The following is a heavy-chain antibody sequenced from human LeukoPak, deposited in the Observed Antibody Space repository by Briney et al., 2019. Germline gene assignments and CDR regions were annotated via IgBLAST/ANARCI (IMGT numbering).Heavy chain of an antibody. CDR2: IRYDGSNK. D-gene: IGHD3-3*01. Sequence: PGGSLRLSCAASGFTFSSYGMHWVRQAPGKGLEWVAFIRYDGSNKYYADSVKGRFTISRDNSKNTLYLQMNSLRAEDTAVYYCAKGQSITIFGVARPHFDYWGQGTLVTVSS. CDR3: AKGQSITIFGVARPHFDY. J-gene: IGHJ4*02. CDR1: GFTFSSYG. V-gene: IGHV3-30*02.